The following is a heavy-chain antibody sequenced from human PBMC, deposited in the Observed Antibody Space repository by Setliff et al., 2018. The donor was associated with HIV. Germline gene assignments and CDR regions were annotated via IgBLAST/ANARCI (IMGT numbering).Heavy chain of an antibody. J-gene: IGHJ4*02. Sequence: GASVKVSCKASGYTFISYDINWVRQATGQGLEWMGWMNPNIGKTAYAQKFQGRVTMTRNTSISTAYMELSSLRSDDTAVYYCARSEGQWLRPEGALCDYWGQGTLVTVSS. CDR3: ARSEGQWLRPEGALCDY. V-gene: IGHV1-8*02. D-gene: IGHD5-12*01. CDR1: GYTFISYD. CDR2: MNPNIGKT.